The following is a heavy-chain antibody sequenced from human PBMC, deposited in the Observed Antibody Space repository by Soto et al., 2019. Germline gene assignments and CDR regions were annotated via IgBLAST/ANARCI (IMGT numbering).Heavy chain of an antibody. CDR1: GGSISSGGYS. J-gene: IGHJ4*02. CDR2: VYHSGST. Sequence: SETLSLTCAVSGGSISSGGYSWSWIRQPPGKGLEWIGYVYHSGSTYYNPSLKSRVTISVDRSKNQFSLKLSSVTAADTAVYFCARLGGSYAVPHFDYWGQGTLVTVSS. CDR3: ARLGGSYAVPHFDY. D-gene: IGHD1-26*01. V-gene: IGHV4-30-2*01.